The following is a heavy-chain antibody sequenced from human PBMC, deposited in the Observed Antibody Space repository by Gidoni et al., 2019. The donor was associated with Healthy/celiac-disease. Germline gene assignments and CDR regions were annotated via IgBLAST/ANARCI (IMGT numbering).Heavy chain of an antibody. Sequence: QVQLQESGPGLVKPSETLSLTCAFSGYSISSGYYWGWIRQPPGKGLEWIGSIYHSGSTYYNPSLKSRVTISVDTSKNQFSLKLSSVTAADTAVYYCAREVSLQWLGENDYWGQGTLVTVSS. J-gene: IGHJ4*02. CDR3: AREVSLQWLGENDY. V-gene: IGHV4-38-2*02. D-gene: IGHD6-19*01. CDR1: GYSISSGYY. CDR2: IYHSGST.